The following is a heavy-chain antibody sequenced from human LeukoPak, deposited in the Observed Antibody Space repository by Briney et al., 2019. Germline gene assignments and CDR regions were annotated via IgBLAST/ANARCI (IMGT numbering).Heavy chain of an antibody. V-gene: IGHV3-23*01. J-gene: IGHJ4*02. Sequence: PGGTLRLSCAASGFTFSSYGMSWVRQAPGKGLEWVSAISGSGGSTYYADSVKGRFTISRDNSKNTLYLQMNSLRAEDTAVYYCARDPSILTGYYMAYYFDYWGQGTLVTVSS. CDR3: ARDPSILTGYYMAYYFDY. D-gene: IGHD3-9*01. CDR2: ISGSGGST. CDR1: GFTFSSYG.